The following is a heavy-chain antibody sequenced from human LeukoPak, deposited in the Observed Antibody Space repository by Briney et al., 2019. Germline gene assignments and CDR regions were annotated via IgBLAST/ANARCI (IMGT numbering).Heavy chain of an antibody. V-gene: IGHV4-34*01. Sequence: PSETLSLTCAVYGGSFSGYYWSWIRQPPGKGLEWIGEINHSGSTNYNPSLKSRVTISVDTSKNQFSLKLSSVTAADTAVYYCARLAGDYGDYSEFDPWGQGTLVTVSS. D-gene: IGHD4-17*01. J-gene: IGHJ5*02. CDR3: ARLAGDYGDYSEFDP. CDR2: INHSGST. CDR1: GGSFSGYY.